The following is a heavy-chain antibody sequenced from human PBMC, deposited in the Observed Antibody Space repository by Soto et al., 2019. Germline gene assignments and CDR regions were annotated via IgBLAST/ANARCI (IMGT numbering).Heavy chain of an antibody. CDR1: GGTFSSYA. CDR2: IIPIFGTA. CDR3: ARSKERFYYDILTGLLTYFDY. D-gene: IGHD3-9*01. Sequence: VKVSCKASGGTFSSYAISWVRQAPGQGLEWMGGIIPIFGTANYAQKFQGRVTITADESTSTAYMELSSLRSEDTAVYYCARSKERFYYDILTGLLTYFDYWGQGTLVTVSS. J-gene: IGHJ4*02. V-gene: IGHV1-69*01.